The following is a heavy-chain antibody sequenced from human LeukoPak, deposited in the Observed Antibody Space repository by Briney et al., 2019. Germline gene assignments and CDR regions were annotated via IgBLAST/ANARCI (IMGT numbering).Heavy chain of an antibody. CDR3: ARDPDQQQAYFDY. CDR1: GYTFTGYY. Sequence: ASVKVSCKASGYTFTGYYMHWVRQAPGQGLEWMGWINPNSGGTNYAQKFQGRVTMTRDTSISTAYMELSRLRSDDTAVYYCARDPDQQQAYFDYWGQGTLVTVSS. D-gene: IGHD6-13*01. CDR2: INPNSGGT. J-gene: IGHJ4*02. V-gene: IGHV1-2*02.